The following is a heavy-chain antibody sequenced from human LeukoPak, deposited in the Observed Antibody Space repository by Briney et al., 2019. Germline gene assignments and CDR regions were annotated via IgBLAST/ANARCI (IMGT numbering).Heavy chain of an antibody. J-gene: IGHJ4*02. CDR2: ISGSGGST. Sequence: PGRSLRLSCAASGFTFSSYAMSWVRQAPGKGLEWVSAISGSGGSTYYADSVKGRFTISRDNSKNTLYLQMDSLRAEDTAVYYCARGRFSFDYWGQGTLVTVSS. CDR1: GFTFSSYA. V-gene: IGHV3-23*01. D-gene: IGHD3-3*01. CDR3: ARGRFSFDY.